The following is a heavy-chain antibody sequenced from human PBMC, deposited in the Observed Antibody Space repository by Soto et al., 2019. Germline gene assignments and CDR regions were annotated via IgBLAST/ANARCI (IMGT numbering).Heavy chain of an antibody. CDR2: TFVTGAT. J-gene: IGHJ6*02. CDR1: GEALGSGQSY. Sequence: QVQLQESGPGLVKSSETLSLICFVSGEALGSGQSYWNRIRQAPGKGLEWIGQTFVTGATKYSASLKSRPTMSVDTSKSQMSRTLTSVTAADSAKYFCARGRSDSAWRIFGRRMDVWGQGTTVTVSS. CDR3: ARGRSDSAWRIFGRRMDV. V-gene: IGHV4-61*01. D-gene: IGHD3-3*01.